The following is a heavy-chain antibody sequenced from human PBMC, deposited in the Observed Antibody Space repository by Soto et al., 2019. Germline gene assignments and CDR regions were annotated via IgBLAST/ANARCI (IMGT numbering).Heavy chain of an antibody. CDR1: GFTFSSHV. J-gene: IGHJ5*02. Sequence: EVQLLESGGGLVQPGRSLRLSCAASGFTFSSHVMSWVRQAPGRGLEWVAAASARNTNTYYADSVKGRFTLSRDNSKSTVYLQLDSLRVEDTAVYYCAKDVTSNGPRGYSSSWYGWFDPWGQGTLVVVSS. V-gene: IGHV3-23*01. CDR2: ASARNTNT. D-gene: IGHD6-13*01. CDR3: AKDVTSNGPRGYSSSWYGWFDP.